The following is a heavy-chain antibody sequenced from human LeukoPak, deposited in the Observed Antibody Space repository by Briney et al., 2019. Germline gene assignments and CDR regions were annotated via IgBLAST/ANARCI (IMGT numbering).Heavy chain of an antibody. V-gene: IGHV4-34*01. Sequence: SETLSLTCAVYGGSFSGYYWSWIRQPPGKGLEWIGEINHSGSTNYNPSLKSRVTISVDTSKNQFSLKLSSVTAAGTAVYYCARYSGVEDSSSWSSFEYWGQGNLLTVSS. D-gene: IGHD6-13*01. CDR1: GGSFSGYY. CDR3: ARYSGVEDSSSWSSFEY. J-gene: IGHJ4*02. CDR2: INHSGST.